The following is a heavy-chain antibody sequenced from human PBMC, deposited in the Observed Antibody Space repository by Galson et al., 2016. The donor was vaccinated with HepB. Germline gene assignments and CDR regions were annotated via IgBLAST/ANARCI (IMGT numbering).Heavy chain of an antibody. CDR3: ARDPVMAHDGSLYYYMDV. V-gene: IGHV3-23*01. J-gene: IGHJ6*03. CDR1: GFTFSNYA. D-gene: IGHD3-22*01. CDR2: LVGRGDRT. Sequence: SLRLSCAASGFTFSNYAMSWVRQAPGKGLEWISGLVGRGDRTYNADSVKGRFTITRDNSKNTLYLQMNSLRAEDTAIYYCARDPVMAHDGSLYYYMDVWGKGTTVTASS.